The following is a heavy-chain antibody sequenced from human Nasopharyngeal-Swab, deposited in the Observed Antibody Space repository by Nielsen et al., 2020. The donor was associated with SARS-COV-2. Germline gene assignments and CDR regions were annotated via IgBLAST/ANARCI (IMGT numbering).Heavy chain of an antibody. D-gene: IGHD2-15*01. Sequence: GSLRLSCAVSGGPISGSNWWSWVRQPPGKGLEWIGEIYHSGSTNYNPSLKSRVTISVDKSKNQFSLKLSSVTAADTAVYYCAQTTYSGYFDYWGQGTLVTVSS. CDR2: IYHSGST. V-gene: IGHV4-4*02. CDR3: AQTTYSGYFDY. CDR1: GGPISGSNW. J-gene: IGHJ4*02.